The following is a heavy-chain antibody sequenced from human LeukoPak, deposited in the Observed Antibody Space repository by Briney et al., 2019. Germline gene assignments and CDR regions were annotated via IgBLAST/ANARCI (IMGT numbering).Heavy chain of an antibody. CDR1: GFTFSKYA. D-gene: IGHD3-16*01. V-gene: IGHV3-23*01. CDR3: ARKRERYYDSLIDY. Sequence: GGSLRLSCAASGFTFSKYAMSWVRQAPGKGLEWVSGISSSGDSTNYVDSVKGRFTISRDNSKNTLYMQMNSLRAEDTAVYYCARKRERYYDSLIDYWGQGTLVTVSS. J-gene: IGHJ4*02. CDR2: ISSSGDST.